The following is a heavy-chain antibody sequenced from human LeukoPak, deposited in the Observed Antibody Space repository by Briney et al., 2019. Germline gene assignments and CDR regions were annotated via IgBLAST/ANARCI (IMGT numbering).Heavy chain of an antibody. D-gene: IGHD4-17*01. J-gene: IGHJ5*02. CDR3: AAAYGEGWFDP. V-gene: IGHV3-33*01. CDR1: GFNLSTYG. CDR2: IWYDGNNK. Sequence: GGSLRLSCAPSGFNLSTYGMHWVRQAPGKGLEWVADIWYDGNNKFYADSVKGRFTISRDYSKNTVHLQMYSLGDEDTAVYYCAAAYGEGWFDPWGQGTQVTVSS.